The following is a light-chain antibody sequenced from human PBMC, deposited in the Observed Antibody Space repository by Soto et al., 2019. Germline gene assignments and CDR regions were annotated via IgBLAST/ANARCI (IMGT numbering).Light chain of an antibody. CDR1: SSDVGGYNH. CDR2: EVR. J-gene: IGLJ3*02. V-gene: IGLV2-14*01. Sequence: QSVLTQPASVSGSPGQSITISCTGTSSDVGGYNHVSWYQQHPGKAPKLIIYEVRNRPSGVSNRFSGSKSGNTASLTISGLQADDEADYYCCSYTSSSIRVFGGGTKVTVL. CDR3: CSYTSSSIRV.